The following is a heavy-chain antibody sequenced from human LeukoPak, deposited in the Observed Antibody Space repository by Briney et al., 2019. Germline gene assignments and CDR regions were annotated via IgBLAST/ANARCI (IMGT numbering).Heavy chain of an antibody. CDR1: GFTFSSYS. CDR2: ISSSSSTI. CDR3: ARTYYDIWSGYYSHEGNPFDY. Sequence: GGSLRLSCAASGFTFSSYSMNWVRQAPGKGLEWVSDISSSSSTIYYADSVKGRFTISRDNAKNSLYLEMNSLRAEDTAVYYCARTYYDIWSGYYSHEGNPFDYWGQGTLVTVSS. J-gene: IGHJ4*02. V-gene: IGHV3-48*01. D-gene: IGHD3-3*01.